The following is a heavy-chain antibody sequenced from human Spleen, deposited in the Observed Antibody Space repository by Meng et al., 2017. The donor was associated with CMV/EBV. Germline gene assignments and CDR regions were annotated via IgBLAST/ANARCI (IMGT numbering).Heavy chain of an antibody. V-gene: IGHV3-48*01. CDR3: AKRTKSSYYFDY. CDR2: ISTSSSII. J-gene: IGHJ4*02. CDR1: GFSFSTYN. Sequence: GESLKISCSASGFSFSTYNMNWVRQAPGKGPEWVSYISTSSSIIYYADSVKGRFTISRDNSKNTLYLQMNSLRAEDTAVYYCAKRTKSSYYFDYWGQGTLVTVSS. D-gene: IGHD1-1*01.